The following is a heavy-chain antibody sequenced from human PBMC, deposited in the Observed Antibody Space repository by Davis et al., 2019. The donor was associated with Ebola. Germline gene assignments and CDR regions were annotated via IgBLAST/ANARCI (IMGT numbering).Heavy chain of an antibody. CDR1: GFTFSSYN. D-gene: IGHD3-3*01. CDR2: ISTSSITK. J-gene: IGHJ6*04. CDR3: AKSGLSFGVVKYHYGMDV. Sequence: GGSLRLSCAASGFTFSSYNMNWVRQAPGKGLEWVSYISTSSITKYYADSVKGRFTISRDNAKNSLYLQMNALRDEDTAVYYCAKSGLSFGVVKYHYGMDVWGKGTTVTVSS. V-gene: IGHV3-48*02.